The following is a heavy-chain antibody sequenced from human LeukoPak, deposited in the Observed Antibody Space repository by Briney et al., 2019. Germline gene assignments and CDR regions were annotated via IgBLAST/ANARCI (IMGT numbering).Heavy chain of an antibody. J-gene: IGHJ3*02. CDR1: GDSISSDY. D-gene: IGHD3-10*01. CDR3: ARSIYGSGSFYAFDI. Sequence: SETLSLTCTVSGDSISSDYWSWIRQPPGKGLEYIAYIHYSGSTDYNPSLKSRVTMSVDSSKNQFSLKLTSVTAADTAVYYCARSIYGSGSFYAFDIWGQGTMVTVSS. CDR2: IHYSGST. V-gene: IGHV4-59*08.